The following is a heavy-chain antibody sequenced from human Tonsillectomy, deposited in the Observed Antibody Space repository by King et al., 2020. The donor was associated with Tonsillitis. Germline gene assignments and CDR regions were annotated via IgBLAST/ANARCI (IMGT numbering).Heavy chain of an antibody. D-gene: IGHD2-21*01. J-gene: IGHJ4*02. V-gene: IGHV3-7*04. CDR3: AREQGYSSFDY. CDR2: TKPDGSEN. CDR1: GFSFSASW. Sequence: EVQLVESGGGLVQPGGNLKLSCVASGFSFSASWMTWVRQAPGKGLEWVATTKPDGSENWYVDSVKGRFTISRDNAKSSLYLQMNSLRAEDTAVYYCAREQGYSSFDYWGQGTLVTVSS.